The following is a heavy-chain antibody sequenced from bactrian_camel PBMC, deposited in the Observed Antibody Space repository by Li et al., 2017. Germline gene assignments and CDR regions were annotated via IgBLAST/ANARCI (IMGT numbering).Heavy chain of an antibody. V-gene: IGHV3S55*01. CDR1: GYTYSSYS. CDR2: IDSSGAA. D-gene: IGHD2*01. Sequence: VQLVESGGGSVQAGGSLRPSCAASGYTYSSYSMGWFRQTPGKEREGVAVIDSSGAARYGYSVKDRFTISKDNQNTLYLQMNSLKPDDTAMYYCAAVEGWLLPDGYEYNYWGQGTQVTVS. J-gene: IGHJ4*01. CDR3: AAVEGWLLPDGYEYNY.